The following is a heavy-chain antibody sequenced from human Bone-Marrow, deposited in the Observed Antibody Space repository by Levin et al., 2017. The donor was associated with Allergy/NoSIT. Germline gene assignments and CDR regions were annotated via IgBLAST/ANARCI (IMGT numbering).Heavy chain of an antibody. CDR1: GFTFGSYA. CDR2: ISLNGGAT. V-gene: IGHV3-23*01. Sequence: GESLKISCAASGFTFGSYAMTWVRQAPGKGLDWVSGISLNGGATYYADSVRGRFTISRDNSKNTLYLRMNSLRGDDTAVYYCASLGDGSGVWGQGTLVTVSS. D-gene: IGHD3-10*01. J-gene: IGHJ4*02. CDR3: ASLGDGSGV.